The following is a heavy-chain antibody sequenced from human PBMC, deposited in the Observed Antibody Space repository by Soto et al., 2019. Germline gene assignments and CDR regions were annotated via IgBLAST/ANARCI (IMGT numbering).Heavy chain of an antibody. Sequence: QVQLVQSGAEVKKPGASVKVSCKASGYTFTSYGISWVRQAPGQRLEWMGWISAYNGNTNYAQKLQGRVTMTTDTSTSAAYMEMRSLRSDDTAVYYCARSADDCSSNSCAERGWFPPWGQGTLVTVSS. CDR3: ARSADDCSSNSCAERGWFPP. V-gene: IGHV1-18*04. CDR1: GYTFTSYG. J-gene: IGHJ5*02. CDR2: ISAYNGNT. D-gene: IGHD2-2*01.